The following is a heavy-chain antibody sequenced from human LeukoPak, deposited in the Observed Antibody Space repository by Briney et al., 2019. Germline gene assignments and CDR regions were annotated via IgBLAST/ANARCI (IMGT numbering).Heavy chain of an antibody. Sequence: GSLRLSCAASGFTFSSYAMHWVRQAPGKGLEWVAVILYDGSNKYYADSVKGRFTISRDNSKNTLYLQMNSLRAEDTAVYYCARACSGSRCYYYGMDVWGKGTTVTVSS. CDR3: ARACSGSRCYYYGMDV. CDR1: GFTFSSYA. V-gene: IGHV3-30*04. D-gene: IGHD2-2*01. J-gene: IGHJ6*04. CDR2: ILYDGSNK.